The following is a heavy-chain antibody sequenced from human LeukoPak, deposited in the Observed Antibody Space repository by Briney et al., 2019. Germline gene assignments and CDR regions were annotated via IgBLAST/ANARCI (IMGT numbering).Heavy chain of an antibody. CDR1: GDSISSYY. CDR2: IYYSGST. Sequence: SETLSLTCTVSGDSISSYYWSWIRQPPGKGLEWIGYIYYSGSTNYNPSLKSRVTISVHTSKKQFSLKLSSVTAADTAVYYCARSIAVAGIVSDYYYYGMDVWGQGTTVTVSS. J-gene: IGHJ6*02. CDR3: ARSIAVAGIVSDYYYYGMDV. V-gene: IGHV4-59*08. D-gene: IGHD6-19*01.